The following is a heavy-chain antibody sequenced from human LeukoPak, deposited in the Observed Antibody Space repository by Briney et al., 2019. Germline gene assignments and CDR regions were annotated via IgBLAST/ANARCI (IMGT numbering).Heavy chain of an antibody. CDR1: GGSISSSSYY. V-gene: IGHV4-39*01. Sequence: SETLSLTCTVYGGSISSSSYYWGWIRQPPGQGLEWIGTIYYSGSTYYNPSLKSRVTISVDTSKNQFSLKLSSVTAADTAVYYCARHSPPYSSSFFAFDYWGQGTLVTVSS. CDR2: IYYSGST. CDR3: ARHSPPYSSSFFAFDY. D-gene: IGHD6-6*01. J-gene: IGHJ4*02.